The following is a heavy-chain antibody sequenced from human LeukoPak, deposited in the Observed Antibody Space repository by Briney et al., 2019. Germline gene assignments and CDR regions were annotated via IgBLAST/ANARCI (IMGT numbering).Heavy chain of an antibody. D-gene: IGHD3-10*01. J-gene: IGHJ6*03. Sequence: GASVKVSCKASRGTFSSYAISWVRQAPGQGLEWMGGIIPIFGTANYAQKFQGRVTITTDESTSTANIELSSLRSEDTAVYYCARTRAPSGLYYYYYYMDVCGKGTTVTVSS. CDR3: ARTRAPSGLYYYYYYMDV. CDR1: RGTFSSYA. CDR2: IIPIFGTA. V-gene: IGHV1-69*05.